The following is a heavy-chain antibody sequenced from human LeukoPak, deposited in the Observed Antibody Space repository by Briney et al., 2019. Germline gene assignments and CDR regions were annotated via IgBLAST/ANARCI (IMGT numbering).Heavy chain of an antibody. Sequence: SETLSLTCAVYGGSFSGYYWSWVRQPPGKGLEWIGEINHSGSTTYNPSLKSRVTISVDTSKNQFYLKLSSVTAADTAVYYCARGRSRYYYDSSGTSPFDYWGQGTLVTVSS. CDR1: GGSFSGYY. J-gene: IGHJ4*02. CDR3: ARGRSRYYYDSSGTSPFDY. D-gene: IGHD3-22*01. V-gene: IGHV4-34*01. CDR2: INHSGST.